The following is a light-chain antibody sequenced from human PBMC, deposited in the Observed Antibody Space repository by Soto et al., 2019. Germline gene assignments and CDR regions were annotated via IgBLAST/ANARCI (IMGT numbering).Light chain of an antibody. Sequence: ETVLTQSPGTLSLSPGERATLSCRASQTVRNNYLSWYHQKPDPAPRLLIYDASSTATGLPDRFSGGGSGTDFTLTISRLEPEDFTVYYCQQCSSYPLTFGGGTKVEIK. CDR1: QTVRNNY. J-gene: IGKJ4*01. CDR3: QQCSSYPLT. V-gene: IGKV3-20*01. CDR2: DAS.